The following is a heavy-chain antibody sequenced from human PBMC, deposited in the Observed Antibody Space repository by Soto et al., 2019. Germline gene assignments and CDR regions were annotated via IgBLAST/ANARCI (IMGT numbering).Heavy chain of an antibody. J-gene: IGHJ4*02. Sequence: EVQLVESGGGLVQPGRSLRLSCAASGFTFDDYAMHWVRQAPGKSLEWVSGISWNSGSIVYADSVKGRFTISRDNAKNSLYLQMNSLRAEDTALYYCAKDRGLVLSFYFDYWGQGTLVTVSS. CDR1: GFTFDDYA. CDR3: AKDRGLVLSFYFDY. CDR2: ISWNSGSI. V-gene: IGHV3-9*01. D-gene: IGHD6-19*01.